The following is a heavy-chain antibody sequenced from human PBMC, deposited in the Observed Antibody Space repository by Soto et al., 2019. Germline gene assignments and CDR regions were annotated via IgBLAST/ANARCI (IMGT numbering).Heavy chain of an antibody. Sequence: EVQLLESGGGLVQPGGSLRLSCAASGFTFSSYAMSWVRQAPGKGLEWVSAISGSGGSTYYADSVKGRFTISRDNSKNTLYLQMDNLRAEDTAVYYCAKGTHDYDFWSGYYTGGFDYWGQGTLVTVSS. CDR1: GFTFSSYA. V-gene: IGHV3-23*01. J-gene: IGHJ4*02. CDR2: ISGSGGST. CDR3: AKGTHDYDFWSGYYTGGFDY. D-gene: IGHD3-3*01.